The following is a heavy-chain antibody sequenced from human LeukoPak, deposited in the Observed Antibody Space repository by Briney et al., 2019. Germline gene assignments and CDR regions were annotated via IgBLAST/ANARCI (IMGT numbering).Heavy chain of an antibody. CDR3: ADGACTDTNCYDVPSSYHYYYQVDV. CDR2: ISSSGAGR. V-gene: IGHV3-23*01. J-gene: IGHJ6*04. CDR1: GFTFRNKA. D-gene: IGHD2-2*01. Sequence: GGALRLSCEVSGFTFRNKAMAWVRQAPGKGLEWVSAISSSGAGRNYVDSVKGRFTISRDNSKNTLHLQMRRLRDEDTAIYYYADGACTDTNCYDVPSSYHYYYQVDVWGKGTTAIVSS.